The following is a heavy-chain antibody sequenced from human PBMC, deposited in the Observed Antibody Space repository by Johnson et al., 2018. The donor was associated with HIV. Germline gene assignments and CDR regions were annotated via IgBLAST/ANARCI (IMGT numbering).Heavy chain of an antibody. V-gene: IGHV3-30*03. Sequence: QVQLVESGGGVVQPGRSLRLSCAASGFTFSSYGMHWVRQAPGKGLEWVAVISYDGSNKYYADSVKGRFTISRDNSKNTLYLQMNSLRAEDTAVYYCAREHRYYYDSSGYYRGDAFDIWGQGTMVTVSS. D-gene: IGHD3-22*01. J-gene: IGHJ3*02. CDR1: GFTFSSYG. CDR2: ISYDGSNK. CDR3: AREHRYYYDSSGYYRGDAFDI.